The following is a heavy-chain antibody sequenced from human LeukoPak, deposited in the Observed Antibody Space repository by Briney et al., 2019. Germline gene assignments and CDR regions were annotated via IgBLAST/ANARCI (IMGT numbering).Heavy chain of an antibody. D-gene: IGHD3-22*01. CDR2: INHSGST. J-gene: IGHJ4*02. V-gene: IGHV4-34*01. Sequence: SETLSLTCTVSGGSITSGGYYWSWIRQPPGKGLEWIGEINHSGSTNYNPSLKSRVTISVDTSKNQFSLKLSSVTAADTAVYYCARGGLSWSIFYDSSGYFPYYFDYWGQGTLVTVSS. CDR1: GGSITSGGYY. CDR3: ARGGLSWSIFYDSSGYFPYYFDY.